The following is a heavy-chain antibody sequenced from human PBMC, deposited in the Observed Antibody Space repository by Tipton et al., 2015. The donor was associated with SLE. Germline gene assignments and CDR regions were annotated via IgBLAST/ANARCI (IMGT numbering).Heavy chain of an antibody. CDR3: ARGGPLYYYYSYMDV. V-gene: IGHV3-72*01. CDR2: TRNKANSYTT. J-gene: IGHJ6*03. CDR1: GFTFSNYA. Sequence: AVSGFTFSNYAMDWVRQAPGKGLEWVGRTRNKANSYTTEYAASVKGRFTISRDDSKNSLYLQMNSLKTEDTAVYYCARGGPLYYYYSYMDVWGKGTTVTVSS.